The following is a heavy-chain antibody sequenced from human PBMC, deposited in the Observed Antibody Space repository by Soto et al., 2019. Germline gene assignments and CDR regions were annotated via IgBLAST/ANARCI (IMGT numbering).Heavy chain of an antibody. V-gene: IGHV3-72*01. CDR3: IRVVFFNGGRCPPLDC. D-gene: IGHD2-15*01. J-gene: IGHJ4*02. CDR1: EFTFSDHH. Sequence: EVQLVESGGGLVQSGGSLRLSCEASEFTFSDHHIDWVRQAPGKGLEWIGRGRDKANSYSTEYAASVKGRFTISRDVSKNLMHLQMNSLKTEDTAVYYCIRVVFFNGGRCPPLDCWGQGTLVIVSS. CDR2: GRDKANSYST.